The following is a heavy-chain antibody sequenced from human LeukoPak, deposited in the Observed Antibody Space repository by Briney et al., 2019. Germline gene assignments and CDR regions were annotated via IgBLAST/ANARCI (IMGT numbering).Heavy chain of an antibody. CDR1: GFTFSSYG. J-gene: IGHJ3*02. CDR3: AKDQSEQWLVHGDAFDI. CDR2: ISYDGSNK. Sequence: PGGSLRLSCAASGFTFSSYGMHWVRQAPGKGLEWVAVISYDGSNKYYADSVKGRFTISRDNSKNTLYLQMNSLRAEDTAVYYCAKDQSEQWLVHGDAFDIWGQGTMVTVSP. D-gene: IGHD6-19*01. V-gene: IGHV3-30*18.